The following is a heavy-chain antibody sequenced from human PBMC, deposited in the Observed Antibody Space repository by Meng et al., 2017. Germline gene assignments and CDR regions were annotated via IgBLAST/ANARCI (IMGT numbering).Heavy chain of an antibody. CDR1: GYTFTDYY. D-gene: IGHD1-26*01. V-gene: IGHV1-69-2*01. Sequence: EGQLVQSVAEVKKPWAPVKISCKVSGYTFTDYYMHWVQQAPGKGLEWMGLVDPEDGETIYAEKFQGRVTITADTSTDTAYMELSSLRSEDTAVYYCATDLYRDWFDPWGQGTLVTVSS. CDR2: VDPEDGET. J-gene: IGHJ5*02. CDR3: ATDLYRDWFDP.